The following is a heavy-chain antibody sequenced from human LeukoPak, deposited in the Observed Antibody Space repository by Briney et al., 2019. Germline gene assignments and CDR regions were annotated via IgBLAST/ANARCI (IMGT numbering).Heavy chain of an antibody. CDR1: GFTFSNYW. CDR2: IKQDGSEK. Sequence: GSLRLSCAASGFTFSNYWMSWVRQAPGKGLEWVTNIKQDGSEKNYVDSVKGRFTISRDNAENSLYLQMNSLRAEDTALYYCAYGGYFYNYWGQGTLVTVSS. D-gene: IGHD4-23*01. V-gene: IGHV3-7*01. CDR3: AYGGYFYNY. J-gene: IGHJ4*02.